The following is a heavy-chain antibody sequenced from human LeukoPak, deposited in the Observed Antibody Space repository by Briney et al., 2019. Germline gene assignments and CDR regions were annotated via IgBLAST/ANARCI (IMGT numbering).Heavy chain of an antibody. D-gene: IGHD2-21*02. CDR2: TGGSGAST. J-gene: IGHJ4*02. V-gene: IGHV3-23*01. CDR1: GFTFSSYA. CDR3: ASLYRLLKEE. Sequence: PAESLTLSWAASGFTFSSYAMNWVRHAQGKGLEWDSVTGGSGASTYYADSVKGRFTISRDNSKNTLYLQMNSLRADDTAVYYCASLYRLLKEEWGQGTLVTVSS.